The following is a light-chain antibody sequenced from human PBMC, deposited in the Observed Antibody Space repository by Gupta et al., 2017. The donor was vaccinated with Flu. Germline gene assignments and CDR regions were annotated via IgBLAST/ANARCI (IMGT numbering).Light chain of an antibody. J-gene: IGLJ2*01. CDR3: SSYAGSSTSV. Sequence: SITISCTGSSSDVGGYNYVSWYQQHPGEAPKLMVYDVSRRPSGVSDRFSGSKSGNTASLTISGLQAEDEGDYYCSSYAGSSTSVFGGGTKVTVL. CDR1: SSDVGGYNY. V-gene: IGLV2-14*03. CDR2: DVS.